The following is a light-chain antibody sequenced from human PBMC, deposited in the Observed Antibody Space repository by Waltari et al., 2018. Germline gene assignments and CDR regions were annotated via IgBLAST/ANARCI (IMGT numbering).Light chain of an antibody. J-gene: IGLJ7*01. Sequence: QSALTQPPAAPGTPGQRPIISCSGSGSNIGTTFVYWYQQFPGTPPKLLIYRSDQRASAVPDRFSGSKSGSSASLAISGLQSEDESLYYCAAWDDSLSAVVFGGGTQVTV. CDR3: AAWDDSLSAVV. CDR1: GSNIGTTF. V-gene: IGLV1-47*01. CDR2: RSD.